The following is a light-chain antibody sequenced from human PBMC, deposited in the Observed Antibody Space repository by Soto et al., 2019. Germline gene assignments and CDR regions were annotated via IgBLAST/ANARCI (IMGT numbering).Light chain of an antibody. J-gene: IGKJ1*01. V-gene: IGKV3-15*01. CDR1: QGIGDT. CDR2: DTS. Sequence: EVVMRQSPATLSVSPGEAAPLACRASQGIGDTLAWYQHKPGQTPRLLIYDTSTRATGVPTRFSGSGSGTDFTLTMSSLQPEDVATYYCQQGYSPPWTFGQGTKVDI. CDR3: QQGYSPPWT.